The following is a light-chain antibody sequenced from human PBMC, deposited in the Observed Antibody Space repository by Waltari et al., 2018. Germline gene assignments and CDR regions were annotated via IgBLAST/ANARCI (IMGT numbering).Light chain of an antibody. J-gene: IGKJ4*01. CDR3: QQYSSTPLT. Sequence: DIVMTQSPDSVAVSLGARATINCTSSQSVLHTSNNKSHLAWYQQKPGQPPKLLIYWASTRESEAPDRFSGSGSGTDFTLTINSLQAEDVAVYYCQQYSSTPLTFGEGTKVEIK. V-gene: IGKV4-1*01. CDR2: WAS. CDR1: QSVLHTSNNKSH.